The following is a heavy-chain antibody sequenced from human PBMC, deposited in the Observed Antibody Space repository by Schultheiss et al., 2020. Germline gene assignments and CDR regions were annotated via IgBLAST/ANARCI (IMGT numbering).Heavy chain of an antibody. CDR3: ARDLSRYGGSHSAPYFDY. J-gene: IGHJ4*02. CDR1: GFTFSTYW. CDR2: IKHDGGEK. V-gene: IGHV3-7*01. D-gene: IGHD1-26*01. Sequence: GGSLRLSCAASGFTFSTYWMSWVRQAPGKGLEWVANIKHDGGEKYYVDSVRGRFTISRDNAKNSLYLQIDSLRVEDTGLYYCARDLSRYGGSHSAPYFDYWGQGTLVTVSS.